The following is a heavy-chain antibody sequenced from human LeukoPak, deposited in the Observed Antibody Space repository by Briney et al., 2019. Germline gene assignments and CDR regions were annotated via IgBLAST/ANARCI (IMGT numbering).Heavy chain of an antibody. D-gene: IGHD3-3*01. CDR3: ARIAFLEWLMGAFDI. CDR1: GFTFSSYS. J-gene: IGHJ3*02. CDR2: ISSSGSTI. Sequence: GGSLRLSCAASGFTFSSYSMNWVRQAPGKGLEWVSYISSSGSTIYYADSVKGRFTISRDNAKNSLYLQMNSLRAEDTAAYYCARIAFLEWLMGAFDIWGQGTMVTVSS. V-gene: IGHV3-48*04.